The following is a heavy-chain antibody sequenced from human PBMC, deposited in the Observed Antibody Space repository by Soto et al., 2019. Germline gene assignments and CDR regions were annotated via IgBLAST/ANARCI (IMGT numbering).Heavy chain of an antibody. V-gene: IGHV3-11*04. CDR3: ARAATARPAACY. CDR2: ISSSGSST. D-gene: IGHD6-6*01. J-gene: IGHJ4*02. CDR1: GFTFGDYY. Sequence: QVQLVESGGGLVKPGGSLRLSCAASGFTFGDYYMSWIRQAPGKGLEWVSYISSSGSSTYYVDSVRGGFTISRDNAKNSLYLQMDSMGSEETAVYYCARAATARPAACYWGQGTLVTVAS.